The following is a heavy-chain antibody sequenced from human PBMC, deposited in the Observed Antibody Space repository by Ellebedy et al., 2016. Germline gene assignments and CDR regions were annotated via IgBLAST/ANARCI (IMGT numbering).Heavy chain of an antibody. Sequence: GESLKISXAASGFTFSSYAMNWVRQAPGKGLEWVSSISSSSSYIYYADSVKGRFTISRDNSKNTLYLQMNSLRAEDTAVYYCAKELRNIAGEPFDYWGQGTLVTVSS. V-gene: IGHV3-23*01. D-gene: IGHD1-26*01. CDR1: GFTFSSYA. CDR3: AKELRNIAGEPFDY. CDR2: ISSSSSYI. J-gene: IGHJ4*02.